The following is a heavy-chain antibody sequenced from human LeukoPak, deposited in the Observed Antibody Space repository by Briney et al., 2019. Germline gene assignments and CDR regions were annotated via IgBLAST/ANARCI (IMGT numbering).Heavy chain of an antibody. CDR2: ISGSGGST. Sequence: GGSLRLSCAASGFTFSSYAMSWVRQAPGKGLEWVSAISGSGGSTYYADSVKGRFTISRDNSKNTLYLQMNSLRAEDTAVYYCAKGPPYYDYVWGSYRLDYWGQGTLVTVSP. CDR3: AKGPPYYDYVWGSYRLDY. D-gene: IGHD3-16*02. CDR1: GFTFSSYA. J-gene: IGHJ4*02. V-gene: IGHV3-23*01.